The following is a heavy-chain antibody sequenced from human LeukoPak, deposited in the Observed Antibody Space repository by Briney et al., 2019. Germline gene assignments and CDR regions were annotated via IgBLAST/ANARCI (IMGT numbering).Heavy chain of an antibody. Sequence: SETLSLTCTVSGGSISSSSFYWGWIRQPPGKGLEWIGTIYYSGSTYYNPSLKSRVTISVDTSKNQFSLKLSSVTAADTAVYYCARGGIAARTVIGDYWGQGTLVTVSS. CDR3: ARGGIAARTVIGDY. CDR1: GGSISSSSFY. V-gene: IGHV4-39*07. D-gene: IGHD6-6*01. CDR2: IYYSGST. J-gene: IGHJ4*02.